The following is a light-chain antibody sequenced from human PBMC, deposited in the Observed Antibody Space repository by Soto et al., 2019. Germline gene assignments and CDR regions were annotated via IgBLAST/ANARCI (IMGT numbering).Light chain of an antibody. V-gene: IGKV3-11*01. CDR2: DAS. Sequence: EIVLTQSPATRSLSPGERATLSGRGSQSVSSYLAWYQQKPGQAPRLLIYDASNRATGIPARFSGSGSGTDFTLTISSLEPEDFAVYYCQQRSNWPPWTFGQGTKVEIK. J-gene: IGKJ1*01. CDR3: QQRSNWPPWT. CDR1: QSVSSY.